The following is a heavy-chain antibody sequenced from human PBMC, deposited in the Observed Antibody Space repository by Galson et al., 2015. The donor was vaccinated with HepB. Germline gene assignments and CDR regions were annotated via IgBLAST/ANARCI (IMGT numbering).Heavy chain of an antibody. CDR2: IEEDGSEK. J-gene: IGHJ6*02. Sequence: SLRLSCAASGFISSMYWMNWVRQAPGKGLEWVANIEEDGSEKNYVDSVKGRFTVSRDNAKNSPYLQMNSLRAEYTAVYYCARVKRGEWYSYYYYGMDVWSQGTTVTVSS. D-gene: IGHD3-10*01. V-gene: IGHV3-7*05. CDR1: GFISSMYW. CDR3: ARVKRGEWYSYYYYGMDV.